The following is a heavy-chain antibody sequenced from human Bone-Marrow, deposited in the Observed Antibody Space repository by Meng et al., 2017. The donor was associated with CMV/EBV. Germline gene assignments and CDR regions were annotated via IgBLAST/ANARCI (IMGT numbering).Heavy chain of an antibody. CDR1: GGSISSSNW. CDR2: IYHSGST. Sequence: SETLSLTCTVSGGSISSSNWWGWVRQPPGKGLEWIGEIYHSGSTNYNPSLKSRVTISVDKSKNQFSLKLSSVTAADTAVYYCATGYCSSTSCYWRYWGQGTLVTVSS. J-gene: IGHJ4*02. CDR3: ATGYCSSTSCYWRY. V-gene: IGHV4-4*02. D-gene: IGHD2-2*01.